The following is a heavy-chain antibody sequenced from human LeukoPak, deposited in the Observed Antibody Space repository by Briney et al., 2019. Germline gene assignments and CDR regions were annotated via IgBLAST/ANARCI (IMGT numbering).Heavy chain of an antibody. CDR3: ARVPLRLGELSAFDAFDI. CDR2: IYYSGST. V-gene: IGHV4-30-4*08. Sequence: SQTLSLTCTVSGGSISSGDYYWSWIRQPRGKGLEWTGYIYYSGSTYYNPSLKSRVTISVDTSRNQFSLKLSSVTAADTAVYYCARVPLRLGELSAFDAFDIWGQGTMVTVSS. J-gene: IGHJ3*02. D-gene: IGHD3-16*02. CDR1: GGSISSGDYY.